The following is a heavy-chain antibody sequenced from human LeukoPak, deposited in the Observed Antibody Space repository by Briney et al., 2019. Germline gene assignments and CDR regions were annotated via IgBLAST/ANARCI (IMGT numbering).Heavy chain of an antibody. CDR1: GFTFSSHG. D-gene: IGHD7-27*01. V-gene: IGHV3-23*01. J-gene: IGHJ6*03. Sequence: GGTLRLSCAASGFTFSSHGMSWVRQAPGKGLEWVSTISGSGDYTYYADSVKGRFTISRDNSKNTLYLQMNSLRGEDTAVYYCAGSTGGYYMDVWGKGTTVTVSS. CDR2: ISGSGDYT. CDR3: AGSTGGYYMDV.